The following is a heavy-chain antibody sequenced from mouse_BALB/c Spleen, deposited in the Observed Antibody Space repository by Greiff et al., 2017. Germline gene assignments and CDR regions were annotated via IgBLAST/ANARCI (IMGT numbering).Heavy chain of an antibody. CDR2: ISYDGSN. CDR1: GYSITSGYY. V-gene: IGHV3-6*02. CDR3: ARADSSGYVRAMDY. J-gene: IGHJ4*01. Sequence: ESGPGLVKPSQSLSLTCSVTGYSITSGYYWNWIRQFPGNKLEWMGYISYDGSNNYNPSLKNRISITRDTSKNQFFLKLNSVTTEDTATYYCARADSSGYVRAMDYWGQGTSVTVSS. D-gene: IGHD3-2*01.